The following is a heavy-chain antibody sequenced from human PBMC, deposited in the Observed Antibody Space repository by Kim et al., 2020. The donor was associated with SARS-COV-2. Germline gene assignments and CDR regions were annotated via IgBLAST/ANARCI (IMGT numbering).Heavy chain of an antibody. CDR1: GGSFSGYY. CDR3: ARRDSSGWYFGEIFDY. D-gene: IGHD6-19*01. CDR2: INHSGST. V-gene: IGHV4-34*01. Sequence: SETLSLTCAVYGGSFSGYYWSWIRQPPGKGLEWIGEINHSGSTNYNPSLKSRVTISVDTSKNQFSLKLSSVTAADTAVYYCARRDSSGWYFGEIFDYWGQGTLVTVSS. J-gene: IGHJ4*02.